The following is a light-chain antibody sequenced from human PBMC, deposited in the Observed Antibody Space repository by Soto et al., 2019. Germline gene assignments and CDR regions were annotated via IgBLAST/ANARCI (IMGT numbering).Light chain of an antibody. V-gene: IGKV1-39*01. CDR1: QTISNS. Sequence: DIEMTQSPSSLSASVGDRLTITCRTSQTISNSLNWYQQEPGKAPKLLIYTASSLQSGVPSRFSGSGSGTDFTLTISSLQPEDFAHYFCQQTYSPPPTFGQGTKVEIK. J-gene: IGKJ1*01. CDR2: TAS. CDR3: QQTYSPPPT.